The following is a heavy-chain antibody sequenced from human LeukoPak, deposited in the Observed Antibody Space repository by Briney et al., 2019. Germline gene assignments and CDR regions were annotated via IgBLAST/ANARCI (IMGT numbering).Heavy chain of an antibody. CDR3: ARALYSSSWYPPLYYYYGMDV. D-gene: IGHD6-13*01. V-gene: IGHV3-7*05. CDR2: IKQDGSEK. J-gene: IGHJ6*02. Sequence: PGGSLRLSCAASGFTFSSYWMSWVRQAPGKGLEWVANIKQDGSEKYYVDSVKGRFTISRDNAKNSPYPQMNSLRAEDTAVYYCARALYSSSWYPPLYYYYGMDVWGQGTTVTVSS. CDR1: GFTFSSYW.